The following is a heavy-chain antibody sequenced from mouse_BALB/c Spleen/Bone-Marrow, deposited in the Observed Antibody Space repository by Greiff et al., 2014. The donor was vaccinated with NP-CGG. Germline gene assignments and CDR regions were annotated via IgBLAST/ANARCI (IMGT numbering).Heavy chain of an antibody. CDR1: GDSTTSGY. V-gene: IGHV3-8*02. CDR3: ARFGYDYALDY. Sequence: EVHLVESGPSLVKPSQTLSLTCSVTGDSTTSGYWNWIRKFPGNKLEYMGYISYSGSTYYNPSLKSRISITRDTSKNQYYLQLKSVTTEDTATYYRARFGYDYALDYWGQGTSVTVSS. D-gene: IGHD2-2*01. J-gene: IGHJ4*01. CDR2: ISYSGST.